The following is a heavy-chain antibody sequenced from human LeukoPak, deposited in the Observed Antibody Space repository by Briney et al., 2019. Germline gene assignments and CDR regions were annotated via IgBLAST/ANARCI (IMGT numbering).Heavy chain of an antibody. Sequence: SETLSLTCTVSGGSSSSSNYYWGWIRQPPGKGLEWIGEINHSGSTNYNPSLKSRVTISVDTSKNQFSLKLSSVTAADTAVYYCARHPVVVVPAAQNWFDPWGQGTLVTVSS. CDR3: ARHPVVVVPAAQNWFDP. D-gene: IGHD2-2*01. CDR1: GGSSSSSNYY. J-gene: IGHJ5*02. CDR2: INHSGST. V-gene: IGHV4-39*01.